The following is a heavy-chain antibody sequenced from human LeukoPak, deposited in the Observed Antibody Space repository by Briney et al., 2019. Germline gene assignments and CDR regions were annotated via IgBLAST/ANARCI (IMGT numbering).Heavy chain of an antibody. V-gene: IGHV4-59*01. D-gene: IGHD1-26*01. CDR3: ARVRPWELWGFDY. Sequence: SETLSLTCTVSGGSISSCYWNWIRQPPGKGLELIGYIYYSGSTNYNPSLKSRVTISVDTSKNQFSLKLSSVTAADTAVYYCARVRPWELWGFDYWGQGTLVTVSS. CDR2: IYYSGST. CDR1: GGSISSCY. J-gene: IGHJ4*02.